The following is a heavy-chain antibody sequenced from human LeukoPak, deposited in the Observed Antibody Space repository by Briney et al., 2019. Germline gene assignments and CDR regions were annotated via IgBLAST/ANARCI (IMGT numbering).Heavy chain of an antibody. V-gene: IGHV3-74*01. J-gene: IGHJ4*02. Sequence: GESLKISCVASGFTFSSYWMHWVRQAPGKGLVWVSRINSDGSSTTYADSVKGRFTISRDNAKNTLWLQMNSLRAEDTAVYYCVQSSPTIDYWGQGTLVTVSS. CDR3: VQSSPTIDY. CDR2: INSDGSST. D-gene: IGHD5-12*01. CDR1: GFTFSSYW.